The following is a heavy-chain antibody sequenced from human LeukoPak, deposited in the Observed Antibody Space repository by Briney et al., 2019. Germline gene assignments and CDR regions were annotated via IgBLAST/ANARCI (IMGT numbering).Heavy chain of an antibody. CDR1: GYTFTGYY. CDR2: INPNSGGT. D-gene: IGHD3-9*01. V-gene: IGHV1-2*02. CDR3: ARDGGYDILTGYGY. Sequence: ASVKVSCKASGYTFTGYYMYWVRQAPGQGLEWMGWINPNSGGTNYAQKFQGRVTMTRDTSISTAYMELSRLRSDDTAVYYCARDGGYDILTGYGYWGQGTLVTVSS. J-gene: IGHJ4*02.